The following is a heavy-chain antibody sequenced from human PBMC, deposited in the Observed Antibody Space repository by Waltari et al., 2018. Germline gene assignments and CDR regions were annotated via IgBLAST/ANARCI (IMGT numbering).Heavy chain of an antibody. D-gene: IGHD3-22*01. J-gene: IGHJ4*02. CDR3: ARLYYTADY. Sequence: ELQLLESGGGLVQSGGSLRLSCAASGFTFSSYAMSWVRQAPGKGVEWVSGIRNSGDSTDYADSGQGRFTISRDNSKNTLYLYMNSLRAEDTAVYYCARLYYTADYWGQGTLVTVSS. CDR1: GFTFSSYA. CDR2: IRNSGDST. V-gene: IGHV3-23*01.